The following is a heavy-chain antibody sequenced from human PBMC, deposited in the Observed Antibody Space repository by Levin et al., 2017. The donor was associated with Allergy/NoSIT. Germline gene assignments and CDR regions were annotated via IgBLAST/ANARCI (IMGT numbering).Heavy chain of an antibody. D-gene: IGHD6-25*01. V-gene: IGHV3-23*01. Sequence: PSQTLSLPCAASGFTFRSYAMSWVRQAPGKGLEWVSAISGSGGSTYYADSVKGRFTISRDNSKNTLYLQMNSLRAEDTAVYYCAKSLESSGTFDIWGQGTMVTVSS. CDR3: AKSLESSGTFDI. CDR2: ISGSGGST. J-gene: IGHJ3*02. CDR1: GFTFRSYA.